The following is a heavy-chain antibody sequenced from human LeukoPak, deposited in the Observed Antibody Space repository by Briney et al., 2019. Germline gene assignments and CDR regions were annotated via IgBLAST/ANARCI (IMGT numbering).Heavy chain of an antibody. CDR1: GFTFSSYA. D-gene: IGHD1-1*01. V-gene: IGHV3-30-3*01. CDR2: ISYDGSNK. CDR3: ASTRWNY. J-gene: IGHJ4*02. Sequence: PGGSLRLSCAASGFTFSSYAMHWVRQAPGKGLEWVAVISYDGSNKYYADSVKGRFTISRDNSKNTLYLQMNSLRAEDTAVYYCASTRWNYWGQGTLVTVSP.